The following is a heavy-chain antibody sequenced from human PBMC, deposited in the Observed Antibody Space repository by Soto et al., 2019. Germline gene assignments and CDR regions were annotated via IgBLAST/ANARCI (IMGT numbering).Heavy chain of an antibody. D-gene: IGHD6-19*01. CDR1: GGTFSSYA. J-gene: IGHJ5*02. V-gene: IGHV1-69*13. CDR3: ASALQQWLGGWFDP. Sequence: SVKVSCKASGGTFSSYAISGVRQAPGQGLEWMGGIIPIFGTANYAQKFQGRVTITADESTSTAYMELSSLRSEDTAVYYCASALQQWLGGWFDPWGQGTLVTVSS. CDR2: IIPIFGTA.